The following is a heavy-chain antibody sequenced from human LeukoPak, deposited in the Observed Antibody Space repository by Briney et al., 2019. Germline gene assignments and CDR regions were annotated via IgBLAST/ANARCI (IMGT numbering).Heavy chain of an antibody. CDR3: ARDPDY. J-gene: IGHJ4*02. Sequence: LQDRVTITRDTSASTAYMELSSLRSEDTAVYYCARDPDYWGQGTLVTVSS. V-gene: IGHV1-3*01.